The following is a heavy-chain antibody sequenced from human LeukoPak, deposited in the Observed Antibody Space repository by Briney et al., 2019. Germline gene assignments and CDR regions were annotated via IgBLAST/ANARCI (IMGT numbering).Heavy chain of an antibody. CDR2: INPNSGGT. J-gene: IGHJ4*02. CDR3: ARQRFIVGATNFDY. Sequence: ASVKVSCKASGYTFTGYYIHWVRLAPGQGLEWMGWINPNSGGTNYAQKFQGRGTMTRDTSISTAYMELSRLRADDSAVYYCARQRFIVGATNFDYWGQGTLVTVSS. V-gene: IGHV1-2*02. CDR1: GYTFTGYY. D-gene: IGHD1-26*01.